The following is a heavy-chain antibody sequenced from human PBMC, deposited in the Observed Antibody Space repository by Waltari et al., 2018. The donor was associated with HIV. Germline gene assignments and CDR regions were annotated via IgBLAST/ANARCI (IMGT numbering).Heavy chain of an antibody. CDR3: ARDSRGSTWSLNWFDP. CDR2: ISSSGNFK. CDR1: GFIFTSYR. V-gene: IGHV3-21*02. D-gene: IGHD6-6*01. Sequence: EVQLVESGGGPVKPGESLRLSCVPSGFIFTSYRMNWVRQAPGKGPEWVSSISSSGNFKHYADSVKGRFTISRDNAENSLYLQMNGLRAEDTAIYYCARDSRGSTWSLNWFDPWGQGTLVTVSS. J-gene: IGHJ5*02.